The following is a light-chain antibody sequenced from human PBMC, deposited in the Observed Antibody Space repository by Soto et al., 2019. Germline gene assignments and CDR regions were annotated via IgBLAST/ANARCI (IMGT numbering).Light chain of an antibody. CDR1: SSDVGAYNS. CDR2: EVS. CDR3: SSYRSSSTYV. J-gene: IGLJ1*01. V-gene: IGLV2-14*01. Sequence: QSALTQPASVSGSPGQSITISCTGTSSDVGAYNSVSWYQQYPGKAPKLMMYEVSNRPSGVSDRFSGSKSGNTASLTISRLQTGDEADYYCSSYRSSSTYVFGTGTKLTVL.